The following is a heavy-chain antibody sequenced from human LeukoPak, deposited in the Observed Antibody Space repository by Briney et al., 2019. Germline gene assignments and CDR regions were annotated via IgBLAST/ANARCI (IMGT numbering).Heavy chain of an antibody. Sequence: SETLSLTCTVSGGSISSYYWSWIRQPPGKGLEWIGYIYTSGSTNYNPSLKSRVTISVDTSKNQFSLKLSSVTAADTAVYYRARCAISMEYYYYYYMDVWGKGTTVTVSS. CDR1: GGSISSYY. CDR3: ARCAISMEYYYYYYMDV. D-gene: IGHD2-21*01. J-gene: IGHJ6*03. V-gene: IGHV4-4*09. CDR2: IYTSGST.